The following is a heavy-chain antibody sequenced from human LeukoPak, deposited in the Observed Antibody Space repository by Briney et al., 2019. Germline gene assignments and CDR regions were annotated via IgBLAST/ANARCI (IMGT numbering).Heavy chain of an antibody. Sequence: SENLSLTCSVSGASISDYFWSWIRQAPRQALEWIGYVSKTGSTNYHPSLRSRVTISKATSRNLLSLRLTSATAADTAVYYCAREGAHSSGWSPFDPWGQGILVTVSS. CDR2: VSKTGST. CDR3: AREGAHSSGWSPFDP. CDR1: GASISDYF. J-gene: IGHJ5*02. V-gene: IGHV4-59*01. D-gene: IGHD3-22*01.